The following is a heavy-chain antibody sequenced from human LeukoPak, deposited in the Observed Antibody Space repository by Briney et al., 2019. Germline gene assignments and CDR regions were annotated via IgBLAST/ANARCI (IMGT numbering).Heavy chain of an antibody. CDR1: GGSISSSNYY. CDR2: IYYSGST. J-gene: IGHJ4*02. V-gene: IGHV4-39*07. D-gene: IGHD3-3*01. CDR3: ARVAPSTTFGVVTHRIFDY. Sequence: PSETLSLTCTVSGGSISSSNYYWGWIRQPPGKGLDWIGSIYYSGSTHYSPSLKSRVTISVDTSKNQFSLKLSSMTAADTAMYYCARVAPSTTFGVVTHRIFDYWGQGTLVTVSS.